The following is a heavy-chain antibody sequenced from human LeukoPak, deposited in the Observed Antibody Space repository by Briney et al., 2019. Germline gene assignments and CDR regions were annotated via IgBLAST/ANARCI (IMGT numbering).Heavy chain of an antibody. CDR1: GFTFSSYS. CDR2: ISSSSSYI. CDR3: ARGYCSGGSCYSIDY. Sequence: PGGSLRLSCAASGFTFSSYSMNWVRQAPGKGLEWVSSISSSSSYINYADSVKGRFTISRVNAKNSLYLQMNSLRAEDTAVYYCARGYCSGGSCYSIDYWGQGTLVTVSS. J-gene: IGHJ4*02. V-gene: IGHV3-21*01. D-gene: IGHD2-15*01.